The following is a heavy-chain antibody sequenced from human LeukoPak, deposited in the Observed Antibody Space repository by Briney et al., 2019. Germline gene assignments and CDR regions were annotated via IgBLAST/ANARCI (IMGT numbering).Heavy chain of an antibody. CDR2: ITPILGIA. Sequence: ASVKVSCKASGGTFSSYAISWVRQAPGQGLEWMGRITPILGIANYAQKFQGRVTITADKSTSTAYMELSSLRSEDTAVYYCARGRYSSGFYYYGMDVWGQGTTVTVSS. CDR3: ARGRYSSGFYYYGMDV. J-gene: IGHJ6*02. V-gene: IGHV1-69*04. CDR1: GGTFSSYA. D-gene: IGHD6-19*01.